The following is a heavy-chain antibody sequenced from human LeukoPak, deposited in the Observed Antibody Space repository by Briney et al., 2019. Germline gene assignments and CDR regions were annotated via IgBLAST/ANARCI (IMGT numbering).Heavy chain of an antibody. V-gene: IGHV1-46*01. CDR2: INPTGGST. J-gene: IGHJ5*01. Sequence: GASVKVSCEASGYSFSTYYIHWVRQAPGQGLEWMGIINPTGGSTTYAQKFQGRVTMTRDTSTSTVYMELSSLRSEDTAVYYCARGGQEFDSWGQGTLVTVSS. CDR1: GYSFSTYY. CDR3: ARGGQEFDS.